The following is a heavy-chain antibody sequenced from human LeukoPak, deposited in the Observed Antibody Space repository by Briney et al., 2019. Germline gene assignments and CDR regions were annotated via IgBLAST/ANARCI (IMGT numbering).Heavy chain of an antibody. J-gene: IGHJ4*02. CDR1: GFTLSNHA. CDR3: ARQMTPHGNFDY. CDR2: IGTAGDT. Sequence: GGSLRLSCAASGFTLSNHAMHWVRRATGKGLEWVSAIGTAGDTFYPGSVKGRFTISRENAKNSLYLQMDSLRAEDTAVYYCARQMTPHGNFDYWGQGTLVTVSS. D-gene: IGHD1-26*01. V-gene: IGHV3-13*01.